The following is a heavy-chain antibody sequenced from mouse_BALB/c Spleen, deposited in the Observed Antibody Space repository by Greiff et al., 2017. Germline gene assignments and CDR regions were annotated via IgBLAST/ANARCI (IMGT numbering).Heavy chain of an antibody. V-gene: IGHV10-1*02. CDR1: GFTFNTYA. Sequence: EVKLVESGGGLVQPKGSLKLSCAASGFTFNTYAMNWVRQAPGKGLEWVARIRSKSNNYATYYADSVKDRFTISRDDSQSMLYLQMNNLKTEDTAMYYCVRPQIYYDQTWFAYWGQGTLVTVSA. CDR3: VRPQIYYDQTWFAY. D-gene: IGHD2-4*01. CDR2: IRSKSNNYAT. J-gene: IGHJ3*01.